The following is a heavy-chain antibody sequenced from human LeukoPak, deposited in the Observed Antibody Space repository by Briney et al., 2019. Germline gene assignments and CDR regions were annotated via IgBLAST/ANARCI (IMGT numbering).Heavy chain of an antibody. CDR3: ARHIAAAASFDY. CDR1: GYTFTSYA. J-gene: IGHJ4*02. Sequence: PVASVKVSRKASGYTFTSYAMHWVRQAPGQRLEWMGWINAGNGNTKYSQKFQGRVTITRDTSASTAYMELSSLRSEDTAVYYCARHIAAAASFDYWGQGTLVTVSS. D-gene: IGHD6-13*01. V-gene: IGHV1-3*01. CDR2: INAGNGNT.